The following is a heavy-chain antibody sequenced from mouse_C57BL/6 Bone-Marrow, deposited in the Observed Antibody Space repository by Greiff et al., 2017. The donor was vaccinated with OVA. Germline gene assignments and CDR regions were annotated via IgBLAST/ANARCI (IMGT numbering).Heavy chain of an antibody. Sequence: QVQLQPGAELVKPGASVKLSCKASGYTFTSYWMHWVKQRPGRGLEWIGRIDPNSGGTKYNETFKSKATLTVDKPSSTAYMQLSSLTSEDSAVYYCARSPYYGSSPYWYFEVWGTGTTVTVSS. D-gene: IGHD1-1*01. CDR3: ARSPYYGSSPYWYFEV. V-gene: IGHV1-72*01. J-gene: IGHJ1*03. CDR1: GYTFTSYW. CDR2: IDPNSGGT.